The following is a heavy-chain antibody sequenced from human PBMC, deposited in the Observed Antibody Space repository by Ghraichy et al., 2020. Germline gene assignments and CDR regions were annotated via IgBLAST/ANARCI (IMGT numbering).Heavy chain of an antibody. CDR1: GFTFSSYA. J-gene: IGHJ6*02. CDR3: ARDIVIAARPHSAPNDYYYYYGMDV. CDR2: ISYDGSNK. V-gene: IGHV3-30-3*01. Sequence: GGSLRLSCAASGFTFSSYAMHWVRQAPGKGLEWVAVISYDGSNKYYADSVKGRFTISRDNSKNTLYLQMNSLRAEDTAVYYCARDIVIAARPHSAPNDYYYYYGMDVWGQGTTVTVSS. D-gene: IGHD6-6*01.